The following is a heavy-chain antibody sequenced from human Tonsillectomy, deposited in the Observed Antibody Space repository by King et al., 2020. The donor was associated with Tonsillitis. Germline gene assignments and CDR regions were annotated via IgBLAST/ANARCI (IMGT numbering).Heavy chain of an antibody. Sequence: VQLVESGGGLVQPGGSLRLSCAASGFTFSSYAMSWVRQAPGKGLEWVSAISGSGGSTYYADSVKGRFTISRDNSKNTLYLQMNSLRAEDTAVYYCAKDSPQIVLVIADAFDIWGQGTMVTVSS. J-gene: IGHJ3*02. CDR1: GFTFSSYA. CDR2: ISGSGGST. V-gene: IGHV3-23*04. CDR3: AKDSPQIVLVIADAFDI. D-gene: IGHD3-22*01.